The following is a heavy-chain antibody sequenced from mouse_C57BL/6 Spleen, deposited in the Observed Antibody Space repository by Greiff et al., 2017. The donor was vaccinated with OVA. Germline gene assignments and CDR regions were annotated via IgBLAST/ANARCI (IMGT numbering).Heavy chain of an antibody. V-gene: IGHV1-69*01. CDR3: ALAYPHYYGSSYGVYYFDY. Sequence: QVQLQQPGAELVMPGASVKLSCKASGYTFTSYWMHWVKQRPGQGLEWIGEIDPSDSYTNYNQKFKGKSTLTVDKSSSTAYMQLSSLTSEDSAVYYCALAYPHYYGSSYGVYYFDYWGQGTTLTVSS. J-gene: IGHJ2*01. CDR2: IDPSDSYT. D-gene: IGHD1-1*01. CDR1: GYTFTSYW.